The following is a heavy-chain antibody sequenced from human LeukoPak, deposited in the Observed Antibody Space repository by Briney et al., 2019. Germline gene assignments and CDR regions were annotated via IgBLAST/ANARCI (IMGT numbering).Heavy chain of an antibody. D-gene: IGHD6-19*01. V-gene: IGHV3-30*04. CDR2: ISYDGSNK. Sequence: GGSLRLSCAPSGFTFSRYAIHWVRQAPGKGLEWVAVISYDGSNKYYADSVKGRFTISRDNSKNTLYLQMNSLRAEDTAVYYCARRGSSGWNDAFDIWGQGTMVTVSS. J-gene: IGHJ3*02. CDR3: ARRGSSGWNDAFDI. CDR1: GFTFSRYA.